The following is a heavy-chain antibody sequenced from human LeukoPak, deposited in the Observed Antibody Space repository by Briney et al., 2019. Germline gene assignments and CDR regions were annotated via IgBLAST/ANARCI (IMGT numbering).Heavy chain of an antibody. CDR2: IYHSGST. V-gene: IGHV4-38-2*02. CDR1: GYSISSGYY. Sequence: PSETLSLTCTVSGYSISSGYYWGWIRQPPGKGLEWIGSIYHSGSTYYNPSLKSRVTISVDTSKNQFSLKLSSVTAADTAVYYCARGRSSMVRGYYYYYMDVWGKGTTVTISS. D-gene: IGHD3-10*01. J-gene: IGHJ6*03. CDR3: ARGRSSMVRGYYYYYMDV.